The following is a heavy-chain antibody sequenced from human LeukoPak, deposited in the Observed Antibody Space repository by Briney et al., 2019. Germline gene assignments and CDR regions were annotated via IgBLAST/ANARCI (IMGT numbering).Heavy chain of an antibody. CDR3: ARHWMATNNIAIDY. CDR2: IYYGGST. J-gene: IGHJ4*02. V-gene: IGHV4-39*01. D-gene: IGHD5-24*01. CDR1: GGSISSSSYY. Sequence: TETLSLTCTVSGGSISSSSYYWGWIRQPPGKGLEWIGSIYYGGSTYYNPSLKSRVTISVDTSKNQFSLKLSSVTAADTAVYYCARHWMATNNIAIDYWGQGTLVTVSS.